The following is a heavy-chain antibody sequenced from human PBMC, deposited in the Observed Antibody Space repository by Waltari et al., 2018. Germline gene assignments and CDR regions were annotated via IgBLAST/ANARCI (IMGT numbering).Heavy chain of an antibody. V-gene: IGHV3-7*03. CDR2: IKPDGSQQ. CDR3: ARDFNWGWDF. Sequence: EVQLVDSGGGLVQPGGPLRLSCAASGCTFSSNWMSWVRQAPGRGLEWLANIKPDGSQQYYVDSVRGRFSISRDNAKNSLYLQLNSLRAEDTAIYYCARDFNWGWDFWGQGTLVTVSS. D-gene: IGHD7-27*01. CDR1: GCTFSSNW. J-gene: IGHJ4*02.